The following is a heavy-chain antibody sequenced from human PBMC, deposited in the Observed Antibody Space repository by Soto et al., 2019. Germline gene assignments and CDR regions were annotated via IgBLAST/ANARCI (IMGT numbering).Heavy chain of an antibody. CDR2: TYYRSRWYN. Sequence: QVQLQESGPGLVKPSQTLSLTCAISGDSVSSNSAAWNWIRQSPSRCLEWLGRTYYRSRWYNDYAVAVRSRITVNPDTSKNQCSLQLTSLTHEDTAVYYCAGTTSHYWYYMDVWGKWTTVTVSS. CDR1: GDSVSSNSAA. J-gene: IGHJ6*03. CDR3: AGTTSHYWYYMDV. V-gene: IGHV6-1*01. D-gene: IGHD1-7*01.